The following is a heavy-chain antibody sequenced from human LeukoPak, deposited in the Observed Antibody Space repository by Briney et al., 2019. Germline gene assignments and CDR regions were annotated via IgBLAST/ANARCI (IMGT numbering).Heavy chain of an antibody. Sequence: PGGSLSSPGPPSGFTFSSFDMHWVRQRPDKGLEWVAFIKFDGSQKYYADSVRGRFTVSRYNSRNMLYLQLDSLRDDDTAVYYCARRLHDSGSGSADYWGQGTMVTVSS. CDR1: GFTFSSFD. D-gene: IGHD3-10*01. CDR3: ARRLHDSGSGSADY. J-gene: IGHJ4*02. V-gene: IGHV3-30*02. CDR2: IKFDGSQK.